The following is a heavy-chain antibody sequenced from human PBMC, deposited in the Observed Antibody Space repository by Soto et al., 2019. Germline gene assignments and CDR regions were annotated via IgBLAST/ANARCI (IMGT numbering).Heavy chain of an antibody. CDR2: ISSSSSTI. Sequence: GGSLRLSCAASGFTFSSYSMNWVRQAPGKGLEWVSYISSSSSTIYYADSVKGRFTISRDNPKNSLYLQMNSLRDEDRAGYDCARDPVYGSGSYDNDFVIWGQPTM. V-gene: IGHV3-48*02. CDR3: ARDPVYGSGSYDNDFVI. D-gene: IGHD3-10*01. CDR1: GFTFSSYS. J-gene: IGHJ3*02.